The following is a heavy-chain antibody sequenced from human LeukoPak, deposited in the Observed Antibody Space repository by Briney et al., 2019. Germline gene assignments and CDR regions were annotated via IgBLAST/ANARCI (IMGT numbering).Heavy chain of an antibody. CDR2: IRPDGSEQ. CDR3: ARRRYVAGSDY. CDR1: GFTFSNYW. V-gene: IGHV3-7*03. J-gene: IGHJ4*02. D-gene: IGHD6-19*01. Sequence: GGSLRLSCAASGFTFSNYWMTWVRQAPGKGLQWVANIRPDGSEQFYLGSVKGRFTLSRDNAKNSLYLQMNSLRAEDTAVYYCARRRYVAGSDYWGQGTLVTVSS.